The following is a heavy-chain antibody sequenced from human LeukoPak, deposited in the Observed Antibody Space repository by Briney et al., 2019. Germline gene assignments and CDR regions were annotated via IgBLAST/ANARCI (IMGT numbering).Heavy chain of an antibody. V-gene: IGHV3-23*01. CDR3: AREGPQENWYFDL. CDR1: GFTFSSYA. J-gene: IGHJ2*01. D-gene: IGHD2/OR15-2a*01. CDR2: ISGSGGST. Sequence: PGGSLRLSCAASGFTFSSYAMSWVRQAPGKGLEWVSAISGSGGSTYYADSVKGRFTISRENAKNSLYLQMNSLRAGDTAVYYCAREGPQENWYFDLWGRGTLVTVSS.